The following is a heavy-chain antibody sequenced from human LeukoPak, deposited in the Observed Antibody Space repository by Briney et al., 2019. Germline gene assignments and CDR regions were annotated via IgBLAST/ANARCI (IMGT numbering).Heavy chain of an antibody. CDR2: INWNGGST. CDR3: ARVPYDSSGYGLDAFDI. D-gene: IGHD3-22*01. J-gene: IGHJ3*02. Sequence: GGSLRLSCAASGFTFDDYGMSWVRHAPGKGLEWVSGINWNGGSTGYVDSVKGRFTISRDNAKNSLYLQMNSLRAEDTALYYCARVPYDSSGYGLDAFDIWGQGTMVTVSS. CDR1: GFTFDDYG. V-gene: IGHV3-20*04.